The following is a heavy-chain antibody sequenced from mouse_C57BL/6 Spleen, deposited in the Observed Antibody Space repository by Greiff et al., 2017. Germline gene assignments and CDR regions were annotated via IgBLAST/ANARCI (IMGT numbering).Heavy chain of an antibody. D-gene: IGHD1-1*01. V-gene: IGHV1-53*01. CDR2: INPSNGGT. CDR1: GYTFTSYW. J-gene: IGHJ3*01. CDR3: ARDGSSYVLFAY. Sequence: QVQLQQPGTELVKPGASVKLSCKASGYTFTSYWMHWVKQRPGQGLEWIGKINPSNGGTNYNEKFKSKATLTVDKSSSTAYMQLSSLTSEDSAVYYCARDGSSYVLFAYWGQGTLVTVSA.